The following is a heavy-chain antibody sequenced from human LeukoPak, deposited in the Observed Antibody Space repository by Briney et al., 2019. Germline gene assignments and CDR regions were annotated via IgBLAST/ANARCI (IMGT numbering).Heavy chain of an antibody. CDR1: GFTFSSYG. CDR3: ARWGATGYGDY. CDR2: ISDSSSTI. V-gene: IGHV3-48*03. Sequence: PGGCLRLSCAASGFTFSSYGMNWVRQAPGKGLEWVSYISDSSSTIYYADSVKGRLTISRDNAKNSLYLQMNSLRAEDTAVYYCARWGATGYGDYWGQGTLVTVSS. J-gene: IGHJ4*02. D-gene: IGHD3-9*01.